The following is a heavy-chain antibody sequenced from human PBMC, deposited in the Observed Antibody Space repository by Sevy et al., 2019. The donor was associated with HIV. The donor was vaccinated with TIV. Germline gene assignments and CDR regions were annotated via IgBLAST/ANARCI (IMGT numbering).Heavy chain of an antibody. CDR2: IFPDDSDT. V-gene: IGHV5-51*01. D-gene: IGHD3-22*01. CDR3: ATSRSGYFDSSGYYIY. CDR1: GYSFTSHW. J-gene: IGHJ4*02. Sequence: GESLKISCQGSGYSFTSHWIGWVRHMPGKGLEWLGIIFPDDSDTRYSPSFKGQVTFSADKSINTAYLQWSRLKASDTAMYYCATSRSGYFDSSGYYIYWGQGTLVTVSS.